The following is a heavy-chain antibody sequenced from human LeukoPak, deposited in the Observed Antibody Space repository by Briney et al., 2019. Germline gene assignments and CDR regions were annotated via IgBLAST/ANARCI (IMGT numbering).Heavy chain of an antibody. CDR3: ARDNLNKADFDY. D-gene: IGHD1-1*01. V-gene: IGHV1-18*01. J-gene: IGHJ4*02. Sequence: DSVRVSCKASGYTFTSYGISWVRQAPGQGLEWMGWISAYNGNTNYAQKLQGRVTMTTDTSTSTAYMELRSLRSDDTAVYYCARDNLNKADFDYWGQGTLVTVSS. CDR1: GYTFTSYG. CDR2: ISAYNGNT.